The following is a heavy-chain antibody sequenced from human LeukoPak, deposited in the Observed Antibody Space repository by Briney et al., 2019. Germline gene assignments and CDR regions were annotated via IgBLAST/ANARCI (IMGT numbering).Heavy chain of an antibody. CDR3: ARIREWASTVGAFDY. CDR1: GYTFTAYY. V-gene: IGHV1-2*02. CDR2: INPNIGGT. J-gene: IGHJ4*01. Sequence: ASVKVSCKASGYTFTAYYVHWVRQAPGHGLEWMGWINPNIGGTNYAQKFQGRVTMTRDTSISTAYMELSRLRSDDTAVYYCARIREWASTVGAFDYWGQGALVTVSS. D-gene: IGHD4-23*01.